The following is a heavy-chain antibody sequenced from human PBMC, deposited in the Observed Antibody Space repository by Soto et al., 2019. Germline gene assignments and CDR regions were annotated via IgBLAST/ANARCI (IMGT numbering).Heavy chain of an antibody. CDR2: IYYSGST. J-gene: IGHJ4*02. D-gene: IGHD4-17*01. V-gene: IGHV4-39*01. CDR3: ATSDYGDIDY. Sequence: PSETLSLTCTVSGGSISSSSYYWGWIRQPPGKGLEWIGSIYYSGSTYYNPSLKSRVTISVDTSKNQFSLKLSSVTAADTAVYYCATSDYGDIDYWGQGTLVTVSS. CDR1: GGSISSSSYY.